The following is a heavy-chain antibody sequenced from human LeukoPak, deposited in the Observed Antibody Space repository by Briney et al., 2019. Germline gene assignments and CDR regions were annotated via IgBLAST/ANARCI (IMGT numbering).Heavy chain of an antibody. Sequence: PSETLSLTCTVSGGSISSSCYCWGWLRPRPGKGLEWIGSICDSGSTYYNPRLKSRGPIPEHTSKNQYSLNLSSVPAADTAVYYCATLHVPFDYWRQATQVTVPS. CDR3: ATLHVPFDY. CDR1: GGSISSSCYC. V-gene: IGHV4-39*01. CDR2: ICDSGST. J-gene: IGHJ4*02. D-gene: IGHD4-11*01.